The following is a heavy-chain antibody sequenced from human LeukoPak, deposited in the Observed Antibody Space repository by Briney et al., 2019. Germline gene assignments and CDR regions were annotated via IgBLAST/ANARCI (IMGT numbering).Heavy chain of an antibody. CDR1: GVSISSGDYY. J-gene: IGHJ6*02. CDR2: IYSTGST. D-gene: IGHD3-10*01. CDR3: ARRNYGSGLDV. Sequence: SETLSLTCTVSGVSISSGDYYWAWIRQPPGSGLEGIGIIYSTGSTSYNPSFKSRVTISIDKSKNPFSLRLSYVTAADTTEYYCARRNYGSGLDVWGQGTTVTVSS. V-gene: IGHV4-39*01.